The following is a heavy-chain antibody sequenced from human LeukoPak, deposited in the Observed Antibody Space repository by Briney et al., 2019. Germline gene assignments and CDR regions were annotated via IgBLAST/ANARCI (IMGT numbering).Heavy chain of an antibody. CDR3: ARGSSNIAARNNWFDP. D-gene: IGHD6-6*01. V-gene: IGHV3-21*01. CDR1: GLTFSKYN. J-gene: IGHJ5*02. CDR2: ISTSSSYI. Sequence: GGSLRLSCAASGLTFSKYNMEWVRQAPGKGLEWVSSISTSSSYIYYADSVKGRFTISRDNARSSLYLQMNSLRAEDTAVYYCARGSSNIAARNNWFDPWGQGTLVTVSS.